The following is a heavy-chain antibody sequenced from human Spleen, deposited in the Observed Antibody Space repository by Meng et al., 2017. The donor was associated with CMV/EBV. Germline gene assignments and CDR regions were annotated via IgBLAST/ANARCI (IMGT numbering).Heavy chain of an antibody. J-gene: IGHJ4*02. D-gene: IGHD6-13*01. CDR3: ARQYSSSWYGTDYFDY. Sequence: GESLKISCAASEFSFSSYAMTWVRQAPGKGLEWVSAISGGGGNTYYAESVKGRFTISRDNSKNTLYLQMNSLRAEDTAVYYCARQYSSSWYGTDYFDYWGQGTLVTVSS. V-gene: IGHV3-23*01. CDR2: ISGGGGNT. CDR1: EFSFSSYA.